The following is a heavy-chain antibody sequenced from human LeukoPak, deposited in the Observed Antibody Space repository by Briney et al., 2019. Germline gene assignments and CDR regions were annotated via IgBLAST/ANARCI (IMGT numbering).Heavy chain of an antibody. CDR3: ARCEDYYYYMDV. CDR2: IYYSGST. Sequence: KPSETLSLTCTVSGVSISSSSYYWGWIRQPPGKGLEWIGSIYYSGSTYYNPSLKSRVTISVDTSKNQFSLKLSSVTAADTAVYYCARCEDYYYYMDVWGKGTTVTVSS. CDR1: GVSISSSSYY. J-gene: IGHJ6*03. V-gene: IGHV4-39*07.